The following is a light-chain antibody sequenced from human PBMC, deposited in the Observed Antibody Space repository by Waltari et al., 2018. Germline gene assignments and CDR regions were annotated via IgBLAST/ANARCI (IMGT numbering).Light chain of an antibody. CDR3: HQTSSLPYT. V-gene: IGKV6-21*01. J-gene: IGKJ2*01. Sequence: EIVLTQSPDFRSVTPKEKVTINCGASQSIGGSLHRYQQKPDQSPKLLIKYASQSFSGVPSRCSGSGSGTDFTLTINGLESEDAATYYCHQTSSLPYTFGQGTKLDIK. CDR2: YAS. CDR1: QSIGGS.